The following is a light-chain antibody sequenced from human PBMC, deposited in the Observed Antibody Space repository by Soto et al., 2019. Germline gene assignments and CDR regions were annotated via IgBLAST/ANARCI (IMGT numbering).Light chain of an antibody. J-gene: IGKJ2*01. CDR1: ETVRTN. CDR2: GAS. CDR3: QQYYNWPAYT. Sequence: IVMTQSPATLSVSPGERVTLSCRASETVRTNLAWFQQKPGQTPRLLIFGASTRATGIPSRFTGSGSETEFTLTIGSLQSEDLAVYYCQQYYNWPAYTFGQGTKLEIK. V-gene: IGKV3-15*01.